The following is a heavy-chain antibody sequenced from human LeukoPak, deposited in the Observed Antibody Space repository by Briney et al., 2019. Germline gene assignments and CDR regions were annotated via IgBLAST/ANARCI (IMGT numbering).Heavy chain of an antibody. J-gene: IGHJ3*02. Sequence: GGSLRLSCAASGFTFSDYYMSWIRQAPGKGLEWVSYISSSGSTIYYADSVKGRFTISRDNAKNSLYLQMNSLRAEDTAVYYCARDFSGSYPRDAFDIWGQGTMVTVSS. V-gene: IGHV3-11*01. CDR3: ARDFSGSYPRDAFDI. CDR2: ISSSGSTI. CDR1: GFTFSDYY. D-gene: IGHD1-26*01.